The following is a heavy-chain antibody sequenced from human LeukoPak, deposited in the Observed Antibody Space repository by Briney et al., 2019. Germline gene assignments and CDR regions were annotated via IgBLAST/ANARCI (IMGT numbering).Heavy chain of an antibody. CDR1: GFTFSSYW. V-gene: IGHV3-7*01. Sequence: GGSLRLSCAASGFTFSSYWMTWVRQAPGKGLEWVANIKQDGSEKYYVDSVKGRFTISRDNAKNSLYLQMNSLRAEDTAVYYCATSYYYDRSGYLCPFDYWGQGTLVTVSS. CDR2: IKQDGSEK. CDR3: ATSYYYDRSGYLCPFDY. D-gene: IGHD3-22*01. J-gene: IGHJ4*02.